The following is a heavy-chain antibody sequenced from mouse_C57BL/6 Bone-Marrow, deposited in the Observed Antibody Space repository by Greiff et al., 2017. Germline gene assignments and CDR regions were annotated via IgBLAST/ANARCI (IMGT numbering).Heavy chain of an antibody. J-gene: IGHJ1*03. CDR1: GYAFSSSW. CDR2: IYPGDGDT. V-gene: IGHV1-82*01. Sequence: QVQLQQSGPELVKPGASVKISCKASGYAFSSSWMNWVKQRPGKGLEWIGRIYPGDGDTNYNGKFKGKATLTADKSSSTAYMQLSSLTSEDSAVYFCARSGGYYYGSSYGYFYVWGTGTTVTVSS. CDR3: ARSGGYYYGSSYGYFYV. D-gene: IGHD1-1*01.